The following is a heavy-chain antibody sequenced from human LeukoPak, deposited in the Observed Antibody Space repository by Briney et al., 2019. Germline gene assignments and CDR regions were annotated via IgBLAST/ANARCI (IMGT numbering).Heavy chain of an antibody. J-gene: IGHJ4*02. CDR2: ISPLLGAS. Sequence: GASVKVSCKASGGTFSDYVISWVRQAPGQGLNWMGGISPLLGASKHTQNFHDRVTITADESTTTAYMELSDLRSADTAVYYCVTYDVLTGFEYWGQGTLVTVSS. CDR1: GGTFSDYV. V-gene: IGHV1-69*13. CDR3: VTYDVLTGFEY. D-gene: IGHD3-9*01.